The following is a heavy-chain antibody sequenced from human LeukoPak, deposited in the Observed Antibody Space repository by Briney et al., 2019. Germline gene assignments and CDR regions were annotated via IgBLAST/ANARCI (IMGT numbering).Heavy chain of an antibody. CDR1: GFTFSSYE. CDR3: ARDYDSSLTFDY. V-gene: IGHV3-66*01. CDR2: IYSGGST. D-gene: IGHD3-22*01. Sequence: TGGSLRLSCAASGFTFSSYEMNWVRQAPGKGLEWVSVIYSGGSTYYADSVKGRFTISRDNSKNTLYLQMNSLRAEDTAVYYCARDYDSSLTFDYWGQGTLVTVSS. J-gene: IGHJ4*02.